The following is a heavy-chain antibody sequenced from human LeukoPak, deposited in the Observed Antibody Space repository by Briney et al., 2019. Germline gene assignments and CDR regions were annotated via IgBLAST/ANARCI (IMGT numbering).Heavy chain of an antibody. J-gene: IGHJ4*02. Sequence: GGSLRLSCAASGFTFSSYAMHWVRQAPGKGLEWVAVISYDGSNKYYADSVKGRFTISRDNSKNTLYLQMNSLRAEDTAVYYCARVGNYYWGQGTLVTVSS. CDR1: GFTFSSYA. CDR3: ARVGNYY. CDR2: ISYDGSNK. V-gene: IGHV3-30-3*01.